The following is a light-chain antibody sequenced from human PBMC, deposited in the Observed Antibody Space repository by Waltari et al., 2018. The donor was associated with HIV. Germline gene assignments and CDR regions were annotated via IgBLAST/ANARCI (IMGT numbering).Light chain of an antibody. V-gene: IGKV1-5*03. Sequence: DIQMTQSPSLLAASMGDRVTFTCRASQSVSNWLAWYQQKPGRAPKLLIYKASSLESGVPSRFSGSGSGAEFTLTISSLQPDDIATYYCQHYKSYPWTFGQGTKVEIK. CDR1: QSVSNW. CDR3: QHYKSYPWT. CDR2: KAS. J-gene: IGKJ1*01.